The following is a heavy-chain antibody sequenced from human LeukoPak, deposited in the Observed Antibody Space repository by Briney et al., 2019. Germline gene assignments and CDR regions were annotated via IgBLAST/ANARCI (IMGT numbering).Heavy chain of an antibody. Sequence: PSETLSLTCAVSGGSISSTSYYWAWLRQPPGKGLEWIGTIYYSGSTYHNPSLKSRVTLSVDTPRNQFSLRLSSVDAADTAVYYCAKAGVRYFDSSGLYAFDFWGQGTTVTVSS. D-gene: IGHD3-22*01. CDR3: AKAGVRYFDSSGLYAFDF. V-gene: IGHV4-39*01. J-gene: IGHJ3*01. CDR2: IYYSGST. CDR1: GGSISSTSYY.